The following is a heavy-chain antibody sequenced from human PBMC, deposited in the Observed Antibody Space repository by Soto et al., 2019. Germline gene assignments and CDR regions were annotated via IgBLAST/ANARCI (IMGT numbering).Heavy chain of an antibody. J-gene: IGHJ4*02. Sequence: EVQLLESGGKLVQPGGSLTLSCAASGFTFSTYAMAWVRQAPGKGLEWVSGVSASGLNTDYADPVKGRFYISRDNSKNTVSLHMNSRRSEDTALYYCAKDRARSSSGYFVDYWGQGTPVTVSS. V-gene: IGHV3-23*01. CDR3: AKDRARSSSGYFVDY. D-gene: IGHD5-18*01. CDR1: GFTFSTYA. CDR2: VSASGLNT.